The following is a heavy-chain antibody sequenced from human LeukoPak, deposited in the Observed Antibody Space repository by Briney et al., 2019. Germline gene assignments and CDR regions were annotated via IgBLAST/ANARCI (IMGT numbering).Heavy chain of an antibody. D-gene: IGHD4-23*01. J-gene: IGHJ4*02. CDR1: GYTFTNYG. CDR2: ITAYNGNT. CDR3: ARQGYSGHSQGAADY. V-gene: IGHV1-18*01. Sequence: ASVRVSCKASGYTFTNYGFSWVRQAPGQGLEWMGWITAYNGNTNYAQKLQGRVTMTTDTSTSTAYMELRSLRSDDTAVYYCARQGYSGHSQGAADYWGQGTLVTVSS.